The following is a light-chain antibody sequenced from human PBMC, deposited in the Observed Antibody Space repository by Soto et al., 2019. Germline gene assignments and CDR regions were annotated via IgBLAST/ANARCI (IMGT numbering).Light chain of an antibody. CDR2: HTS. J-gene: IGKJ1*01. Sequence: ELVMTQSPATLSVSPGERATLSCRASQTIYNNVAWYQKRPGQAPRLLIYHTSSRATGIPARFSGSGSGTEFTLTISSLQSEDFAVYYCQHYQNLWAFGQGTKVDIK. V-gene: IGKV3-15*01. CDR3: QHYQNLWA. CDR1: QTIYNN.